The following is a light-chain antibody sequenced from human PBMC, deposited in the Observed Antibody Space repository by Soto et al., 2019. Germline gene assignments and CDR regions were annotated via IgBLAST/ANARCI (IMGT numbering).Light chain of an antibody. CDR2: GVS. CDR3: QLFGSSSPTWT. J-gene: IGKJ1*01. V-gene: IGKV3-20*01. Sequence: EIVLTQSPGTLSLSPGERATLSCRASQSVSSTFLAWFQQKPGQAPRLLIYGVSSRATGIPDRFSGSGSGTDFTLTISRLEPEDFAVYFCQLFGSSSPTWTFGQGTKVEIK. CDR1: QSVSSTF.